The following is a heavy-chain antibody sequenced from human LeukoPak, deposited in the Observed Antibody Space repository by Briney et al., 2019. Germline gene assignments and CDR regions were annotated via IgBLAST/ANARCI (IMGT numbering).Heavy chain of an antibody. D-gene: IGHD2-2*01. CDR1: GYIFTTYG. V-gene: IGHV1-18*01. Sequence: ASVTVSCKASGYIFTTYGISWVRQAPGQGLEWMGWISGYNGITIYAQKFQGRVTMTTDTSTSTAYKELGSLRSDDTAVYYCARGALGYCSSTSCYNWFDPWGQGTLVTVSS. J-gene: IGHJ5*02. CDR2: ISGYNGIT. CDR3: ARGALGYCSSTSCYNWFDP.